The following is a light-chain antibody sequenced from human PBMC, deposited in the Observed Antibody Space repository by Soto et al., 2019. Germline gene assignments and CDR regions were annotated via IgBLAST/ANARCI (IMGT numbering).Light chain of an antibody. Sequence: QSALTQPASVSGSPGQSITISCTGTSSDVGSYNLVSWYQQHPGKAPKLMIYEGSKRPSGFSNRFSGSKSGNTASLTISGLQAEDEADYCCCSYAGSSTFVFGTGTKLTVL. CDR2: EGS. V-gene: IGLV2-23*01. CDR3: CSYAGSSTFV. J-gene: IGLJ1*01. CDR1: SSDVGSYNL.